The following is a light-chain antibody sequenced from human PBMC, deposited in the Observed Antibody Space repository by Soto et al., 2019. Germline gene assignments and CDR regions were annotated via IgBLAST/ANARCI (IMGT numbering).Light chain of an antibody. J-gene: IGKJ1*01. CDR2: KAS. CDR1: QSISNW. CDR3: KQYDTYRT. V-gene: IGKV1-5*03. Sequence: DIQMTQSPSTLSASVGDRVTITCRASQSISNWLAWYQQKPGNAPKLLIYKASSLQGGVPSRFSGSGSGKGFTITIRSLNPDGFATNDYKQYDTYRTVGKGTKVEIK.